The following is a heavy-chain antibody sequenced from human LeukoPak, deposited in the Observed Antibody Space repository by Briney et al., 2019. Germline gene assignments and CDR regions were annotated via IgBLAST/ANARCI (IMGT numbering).Heavy chain of an antibody. V-gene: IGHV4-4*07. CDR1: GGTISSYY. CDR2: IYTSGST. CDR3: ARAPHDYDFWSGYYLEDYYYYYMDV. Sequence: SETLSLTCTVSGGTISSYYWSWIRQPAGKGLEWIGRIYTSGSTNYNPSLKSRVTMSVDTSKNQFSLKLSSVTAADTAVYYCARAPHDYDFWSGYYLEDYYYYYMDVWGKGTTVTVSS. D-gene: IGHD3-3*01. J-gene: IGHJ6*03.